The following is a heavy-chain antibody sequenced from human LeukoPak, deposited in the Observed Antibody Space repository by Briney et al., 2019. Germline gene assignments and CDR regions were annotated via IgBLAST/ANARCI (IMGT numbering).Heavy chain of an antibody. CDR1: GGSISSSSYY. Sequence: SETLSLTCTVSGGSISSSSYYWGWIRQPPGKGLEWIGSIYYSGSTYYNPSLKSRVTISVDTSKNQFSLKLSSVTAAHTAVYYCARGGIAVAGTHYYYYGMDVWGQGTTVTVSS. CDR3: ARGGIAVAGTHYYYYGMDV. D-gene: IGHD6-19*01. V-gene: IGHV4-39*01. CDR2: IYYSGST. J-gene: IGHJ6*02.